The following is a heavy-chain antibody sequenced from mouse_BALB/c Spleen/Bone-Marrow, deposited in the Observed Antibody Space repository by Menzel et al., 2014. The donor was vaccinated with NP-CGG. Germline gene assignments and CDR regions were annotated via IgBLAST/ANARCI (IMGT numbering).Heavy chain of an antibody. J-gene: IGHJ3*01. Sequence: EVMLVESGAELVRPGALVKLSCITSGFNIKEFYMHWVKQRPEQGLEWIGWIDPENGNTIYDPNFQGKASISADTSSNAAYLQLSSLTSEDTAVYYCVRGNFQFAYWGQGTLVTVSA. V-gene: IGHV14-1*02. CDR1: GFNIKEFY. CDR3: VRGNFQFAY. CDR2: IDPENGNT.